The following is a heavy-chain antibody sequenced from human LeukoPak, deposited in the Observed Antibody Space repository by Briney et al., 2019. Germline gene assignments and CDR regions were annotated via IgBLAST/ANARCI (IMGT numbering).Heavy chain of an antibody. CDR1: GFTFSSYG. CDR2: ISYDGSNK. J-gene: IGHJ6*02. V-gene: IGHV3-30*18. Sequence: GGSLRLSCAASGFTFSSYGMHWVRQAPGKGLEWVAVISYDGSNKYYADSVKGRFTISRDNSKNTLYLQMNSLRAEDTAVYYCAKDFSSRRGYYYYGMDVWGQGTTVTVSS. CDR3: AKDFSSRRGYYYYGMDV. D-gene: IGHD6-13*01.